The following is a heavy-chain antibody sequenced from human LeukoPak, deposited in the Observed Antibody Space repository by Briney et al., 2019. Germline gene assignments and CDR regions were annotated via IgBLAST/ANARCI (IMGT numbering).Heavy chain of an antibody. J-gene: IGHJ4*02. CDR3: ARVMPVVPAAQPLFDY. CDR1: GGSISSSSYY. CDR2: IYYSGST. D-gene: IGHD2-2*01. Sequence: SETLSLTCTVSGGSISSSSYYWGWIRQPPGKGLEWIGSIYYSGSTYYNPSLKSRVTISVDTSKNQFSLKLSSVTAADTAVYYCARVMPVVPAAQPLFDYWGQGTLVTVSS. V-gene: IGHV4-39*01.